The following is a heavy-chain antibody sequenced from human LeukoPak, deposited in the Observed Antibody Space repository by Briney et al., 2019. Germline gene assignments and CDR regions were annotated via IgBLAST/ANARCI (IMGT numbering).Heavy chain of an antibody. CDR1: GYTFTGYY. V-gene: IGHV1-2*02. Sequence: ASVKVSCKASGYTFTGYYMHWVRQAPGLGLEWMGWINPNSGGTNYAQKFQGRVTMNRDTSISTAYMELSRLRSDDTAVYYCARVRGRGPIDAFDIWGQGTMVTVSS. J-gene: IGHJ3*02. CDR2: INPNSGGT. CDR3: ARVRGRGPIDAFDI.